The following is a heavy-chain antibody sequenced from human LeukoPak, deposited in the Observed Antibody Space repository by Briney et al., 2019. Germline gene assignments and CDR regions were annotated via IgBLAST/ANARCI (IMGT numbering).Heavy chain of an antibody. CDR2: ISYDGSNK. CDR3: AKGGIAVAGTFFDY. D-gene: IGHD6-19*01. V-gene: IGHV3-30*18. CDR1: GFTFSSYG. J-gene: IGHJ4*02. Sequence: GGSLRLSCAASGFTFSSYGMHWVRQAPGKGLEWGAVISYDGSNKYYADSVKGRFTISRDNSKNTLYLQMNSLRAEDTAVYYCAKGGIAVAGTFFDYWGQGTLVTVSS.